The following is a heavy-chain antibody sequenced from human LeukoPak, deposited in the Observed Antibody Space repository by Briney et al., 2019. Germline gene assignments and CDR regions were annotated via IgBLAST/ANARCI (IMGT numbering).Heavy chain of an antibody. CDR1: GGTFSSYA. CDR3: ARLIVGAYHFDY. V-gene: IGHV1-69*05. D-gene: IGHD1-26*01. CDR2: IIPIFGTA. J-gene: IGHJ4*02. Sequence: SVKVSCKASGGTFSSYAISWVRQAPGQGLEWMGGIIPIFGTANYAQKFQGRVTITTDESTSTAYMELSSLRSEDTAVYYCARLIVGAYHFDYWGQGTLVTVS.